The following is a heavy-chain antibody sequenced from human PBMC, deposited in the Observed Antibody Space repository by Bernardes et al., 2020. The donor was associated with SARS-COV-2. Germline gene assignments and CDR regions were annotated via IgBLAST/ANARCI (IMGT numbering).Heavy chain of an antibody. J-gene: IGHJ4*02. CDR1: GFTFSNYW. CDR2: IKQDGSEK. CDR3: AREGEGGTSYFDY. V-gene: IGHV3-7*01. D-gene: IGHD1-26*01. Sequence: GGSLRLSCAASGFTFSNYWMSWVRQAPGKGLEWVANIKQDGSEKYYVDSVKGRFTISRDNAKNSLHLQMNSLRAEDTASYYCAREGEGGTSYFDYWGQGTLVTVSS.